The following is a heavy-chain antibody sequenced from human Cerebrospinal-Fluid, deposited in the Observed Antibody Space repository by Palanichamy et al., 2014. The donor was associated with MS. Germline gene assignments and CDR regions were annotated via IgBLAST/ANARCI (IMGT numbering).Heavy chain of an antibody. CDR2: IVPMFGTA. Sequence: QVQLVQSGAEVKKPGSSVKVSCKASGGTFSTFNINWVRQAPGQGLEWMGGIVPMFGTANYAQRSQGRVTITADKSTSTSYMELNSLSSEDTAVYFCARAGSGWGQGTLVTVSS. CDR3: ARAGSG. J-gene: IGHJ4*02. V-gene: IGHV1-69*06. CDR1: GGTFSTFN. D-gene: IGHD6-19*01.